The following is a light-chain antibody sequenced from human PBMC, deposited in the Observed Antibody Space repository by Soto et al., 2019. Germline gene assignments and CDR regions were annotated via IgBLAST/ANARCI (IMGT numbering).Light chain of an antibody. V-gene: IGKV3-20*01. CDR2: GAS. CDR1: QTGSSIY. CDR3: QHYGSSQWTFGQWT. Sequence: IVLTQSPGTVSLSPGERATLSCRASQTGSSIYLALSQQKPGQAPRLLIYGASTRATGIPDRFSGSGSGTDFTLTISRLEPEDSAVYFCQHYGSSQWTFGQWTFGQGTKVEIK. J-gene: IGKJ1*01.